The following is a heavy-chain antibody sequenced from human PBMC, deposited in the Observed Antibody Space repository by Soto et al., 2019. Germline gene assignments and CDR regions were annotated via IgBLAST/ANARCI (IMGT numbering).Heavy chain of an antibody. V-gene: IGHV4-38-2*01. Sequence: PSETLSLTCAVSDYSISTGYYWGWIRQPPGKGLEWIGSIYRSGSTFYNPSLKSRVTISVDTSKNQFSLKLTSVTAADTAVYLCAGLWGCSGGHCLYYFDYWGQGTLVTVSS. CDR1: DYSISTGYY. J-gene: IGHJ4*02. CDR3: AGLWGCSGGHCLYYFDY. D-gene: IGHD2-15*01. CDR2: IYRSGST.